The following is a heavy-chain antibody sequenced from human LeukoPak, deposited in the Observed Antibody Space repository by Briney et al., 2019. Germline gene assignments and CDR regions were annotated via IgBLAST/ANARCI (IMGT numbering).Heavy chain of an antibody. CDR3: AKYSSSWYRAFDY. CDR2: ISGSGGNT. CDR1: GVTFSSYA. Sequence: PGGSLRLSCAASGVTFSSYAMSWVRQAPGKGLEWVSAISGSGGNTYYADSVKGRFTISRDSSKNTLYLQMSSLRAEDTAVYYCAKYSSSWYRAFDYWGQGTLVTVSS. D-gene: IGHD6-13*01. V-gene: IGHV3-23*01. J-gene: IGHJ4*02.